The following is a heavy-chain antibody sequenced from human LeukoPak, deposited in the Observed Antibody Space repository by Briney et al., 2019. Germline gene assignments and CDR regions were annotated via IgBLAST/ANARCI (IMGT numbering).Heavy chain of an antibody. CDR2: INPSGGST. V-gene: IGHV1-46*01. CDR1: GGTFSSYA. Sequence: ASVKVSCKASGGTFSSYAISWVRQAPGQGLEWMGIINPSGGSTSYAQKFQGRVTMTRDTSTSTVYMELSSLRSEDTAVYYCASHVDTAMDHDIWGQGTMVTVSS. J-gene: IGHJ3*02. CDR3: ASHVDTAMDHDI. D-gene: IGHD5-18*01.